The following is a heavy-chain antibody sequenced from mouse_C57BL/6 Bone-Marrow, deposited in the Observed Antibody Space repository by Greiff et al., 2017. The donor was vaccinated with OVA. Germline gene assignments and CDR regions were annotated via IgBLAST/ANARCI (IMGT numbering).Heavy chain of an antibody. CDR3: AGGWLLHAMDY. V-gene: IGHV1-66*01. Sequence: QVQLQQSGPELVKPGASVKISCKASGYSFTSYYIHWVKQRPGQGLEWIGWIYPGSGNTKYYEKFKGKATLTADTSSSTAYMQLSSLTSEDSAVYCCAGGWLLHAMDYWGQGTSGTVSS. J-gene: IGHJ4*01. CDR2: IYPGSGNT. D-gene: IGHD2-3*01. CDR1: GYSFTSYY.